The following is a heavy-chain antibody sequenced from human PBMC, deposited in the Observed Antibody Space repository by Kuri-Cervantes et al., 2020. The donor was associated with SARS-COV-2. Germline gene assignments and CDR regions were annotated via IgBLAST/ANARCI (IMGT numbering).Heavy chain of an antibody. CDR3: ARAAHDCSSTSCELDY. CDR2: ISSSGGST. D-gene: IGHD2-2*01. Sequence: GGSLRLSCAASGFTFSNYAMHWVRQAPGRGLEYVSSISSSGGSTYYADSVKGRFAISRDNAKNSLYLQMNSLRAEDTALYYCARAAHDCSSTSCELDYWGQGTLVTVSS. V-gene: IGHV3-64*02. CDR1: GFTFSNYA. J-gene: IGHJ4*02.